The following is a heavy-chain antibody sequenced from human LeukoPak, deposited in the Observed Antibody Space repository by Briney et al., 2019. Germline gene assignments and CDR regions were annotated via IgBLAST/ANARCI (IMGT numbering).Heavy chain of an antibody. CDR3: ARMYDSSGYCQDYFDY. CDR2: IYYNGST. V-gene: IGHV4-31*01. Sequence: SETLSLTGTVSGGSISSGGYYWNWIRQHPGKGLEWIGHIYYNGSTYYNPSLKSQVIISVDTSKNQFSLKLTSVTAADTAVYYCARMYDSSGYCQDYFDYWGQGTRVTVSS. D-gene: IGHD3-22*01. J-gene: IGHJ4*02. CDR1: GGSISSGGYY.